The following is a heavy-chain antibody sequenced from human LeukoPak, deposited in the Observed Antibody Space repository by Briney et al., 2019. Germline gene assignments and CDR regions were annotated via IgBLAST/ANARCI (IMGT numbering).Heavy chain of an antibody. Sequence: GGSLRLSCTASGFTFSSYSMNWVRQAPGKGLEWVSAISIVDSTYYADSVKGRFTISRDNSKNTLYLQMNSLRAEDTAVYYCAKVVSSSGAGGLFDYWGQGTLVTVSS. CDR2: ISIVDST. CDR1: GFTFSSYS. CDR3: AKVVSSSGAGGLFDY. D-gene: IGHD5/OR15-5a*01. J-gene: IGHJ4*02. V-gene: IGHV3-23*01.